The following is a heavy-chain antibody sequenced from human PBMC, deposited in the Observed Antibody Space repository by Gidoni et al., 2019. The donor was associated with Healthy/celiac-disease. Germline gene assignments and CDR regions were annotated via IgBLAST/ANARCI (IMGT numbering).Heavy chain of an antibody. D-gene: IGHD2-2*01. J-gene: IGHJ6*02. CDR3: ARDPEESTSFRMDV. CDR2: VWYDGSNK. CDR1: GFTFRSYV. V-gene: IGHV3-33*01. Sequence: QVQLVEAGGGVVRPGRALRLSCAASGFTFRSYVMRWVRQTPGKGLELVAVVWYDGSNKYYADSVKGRFTISRDNSQNTLYLQMNSLRAEDTAVYYCARDPEESTSFRMDVWGQGTTVTVSS.